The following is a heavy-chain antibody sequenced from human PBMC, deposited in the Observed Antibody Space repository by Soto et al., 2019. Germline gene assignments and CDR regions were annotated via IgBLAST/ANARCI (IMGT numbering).Heavy chain of an antibody. CDR2: IWYDGSNK. D-gene: IGHD3-22*01. J-gene: IGHJ4*02. V-gene: IGHV3-33*01. CDR1: GFTFSSYG. CDR3: ARDRKSHYYDSSGYYAAALYCDY. Sequence: GSLRLSCAASGFTFSSYGMHWVRQAPGKGLEWVAVIWYDGSNKYYADSVKGRFTISRDNSKNTLYLQMNSLRAEDTAVYYCARDRKSHYYDSSGYYAAALYCDYWGQGT.